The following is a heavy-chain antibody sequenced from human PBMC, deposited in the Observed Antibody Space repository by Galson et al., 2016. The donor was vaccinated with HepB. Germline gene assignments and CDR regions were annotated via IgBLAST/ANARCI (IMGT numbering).Heavy chain of an antibody. CDR1: GGSMSSGNW. CDR3: ARVPPRYYYYYGMDV. CDR2: VYQSGST. V-gene: IGHV4-4*02. J-gene: IGHJ6*02. Sequence: SETLSLTCAVSGGSMSSGNWWSWVRQPPGKVLEWMGEVYQSGSTNYSPSLKSRVTISIDKSKNQFSLKLTSVTAADAAVYYCARVPPRYYYYYGMDVWGQGTTVTVSS.